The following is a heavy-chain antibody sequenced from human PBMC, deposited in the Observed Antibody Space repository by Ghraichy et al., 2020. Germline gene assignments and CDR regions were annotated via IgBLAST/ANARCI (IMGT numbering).Heavy chain of an antibody. CDR3: ARGAEWELLDDTYYGMDV. CDR2: MNPNSGNT. CDR1: GYTFTSYD. J-gene: IGHJ6*02. V-gene: IGHV1-8*01. D-gene: IGHD1-26*01. Sequence: ASVKVSCKASGYTFTSYDINWVRQATGQGLEWMGWMNPNSGNTGYAQKFQGRVTMTRNTSISTAYMELSSLRSEDTAVYYCARGAEWELLDDTYYGMDVWGQGTTVTVSS.